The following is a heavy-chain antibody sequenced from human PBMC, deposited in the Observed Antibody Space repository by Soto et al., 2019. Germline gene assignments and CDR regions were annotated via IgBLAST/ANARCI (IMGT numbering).Heavy chain of an antibody. J-gene: IGHJ4*02. CDR2: ISASGDNA. V-gene: IGHV3-23*01. CDR3: AKFFVAGTRGYFES. D-gene: IGHD6-19*01. Sequence: PGGTLRLSCTASGFIFSSYAMSWVRQAPGKGLEWVSAISASGDNAYYADSVKGRFTISRDRSKSLYLQMKSLRAEDTAIYYCAKFFVAGTRGYFESWGQGTLVTVSS. CDR1: GFIFSSYA.